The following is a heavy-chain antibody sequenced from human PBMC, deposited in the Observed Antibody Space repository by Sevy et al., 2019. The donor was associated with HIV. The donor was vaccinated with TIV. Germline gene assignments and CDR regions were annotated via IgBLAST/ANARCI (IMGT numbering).Heavy chain of an antibody. CDR2: ISYDGSNK. J-gene: IGHJ4*02. V-gene: IGHV3-30-3*01. CDR1: GFTFSSYA. D-gene: IGHD6-19*01. Sequence: GGSLRLSCAASGFTFSSYAMHWVRQAPGKGLEWVAVISYDGSNKYYADSVKGRFTISRDNSKNTLYLQMNSLRAEDTAVSYCAVDPGIAVAGLFDYWGQGTLVTVSS. CDR3: AVDPGIAVAGLFDY.